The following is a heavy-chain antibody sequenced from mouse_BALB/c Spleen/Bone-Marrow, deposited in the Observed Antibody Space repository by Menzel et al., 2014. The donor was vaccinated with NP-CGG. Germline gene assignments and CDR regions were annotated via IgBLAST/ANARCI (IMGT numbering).Heavy chain of an antibody. CDR2: ILPGSGTT. D-gene: IGHD1-2*01. J-gene: IGHJ4*01. CDR3: ARSSLPRLRYVMDY. Sequence: VQLQQSGAELMKPGASVKISCKATGYTFTNYWILWVKQRPGHGLEWIGEILPGSGTTNYNEKFKGKATLTADTSSNTAYMQLSSLTSEDSAVYYCARSSLPRLRYVMDYWGQGTSVTVSS. V-gene: IGHV1-9*01. CDR1: GYTFTNYW.